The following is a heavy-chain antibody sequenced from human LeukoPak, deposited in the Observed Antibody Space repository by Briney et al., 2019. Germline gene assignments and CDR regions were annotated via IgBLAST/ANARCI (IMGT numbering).Heavy chain of an antibody. Sequence: PGGSLRLSCAASGFTFSSYAMHWVRQAPGKELEWVAVISYDGSNKYYADSVKGRFTISRDNSKNTLYLQMNSLRAEDTAVYYCAREAATTFDYWGQGTLVTVSS. J-gene: IGHJ4*02. CDR3: AREAATTFDY. D-gene: IGHD6-25*01. V-gene: IGHV3-30*04. CDR1: GFTFSSYA. CDR2: ISYDGSNK.